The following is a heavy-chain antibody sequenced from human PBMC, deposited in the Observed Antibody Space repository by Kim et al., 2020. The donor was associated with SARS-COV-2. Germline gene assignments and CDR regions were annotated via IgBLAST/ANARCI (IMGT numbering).Heavy chain of an antibody. J-gene: IGHJ3*02. CDR2: MNPNSGNT. CDR1: GYTFTSYD. CDR3: ASLSDSSGYYSSGPNAFDI. Sequence: ASVKVSCKASGYTFTSYDINWVRQATGQGLEWMVWMNPNSGNTGYAQKFQGRVTMTRNTSISTAYMELSSLRSEDTAVYYCASLSDSSGYYSSGPNAFDIWGQGTMVTVSS. V-gene: IGHV1-8*01. D-gene: IGHD3-22*01.